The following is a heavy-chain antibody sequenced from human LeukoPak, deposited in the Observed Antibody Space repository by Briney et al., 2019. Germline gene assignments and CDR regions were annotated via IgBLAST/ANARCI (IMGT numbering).Heavy chain of an antibody. CDR3: AKELSGSRNV. V-gene: IGHV3-23*01. J-gene: IGHJ6*04. Sequence: PGGSLRLPCAASGFTFSNYAMSWVRQAPGKGLEWVSGISGSGGSTYYADSVKGRFTISRDNSKNTLYLQMNSLRAEDTAIYYCAKELSGSRNVWGKGTTVTVSS. CDR2: ISGSGGST. CDR1: GFTFSNYA. D-gene: IGHD1-26*01.